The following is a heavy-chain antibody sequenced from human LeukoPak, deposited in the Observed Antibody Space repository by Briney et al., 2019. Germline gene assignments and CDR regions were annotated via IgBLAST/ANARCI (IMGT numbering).Heavy chain of an antibody. Sequence: PVKISCKASRRTFSSYVISWVRQAPGPRLEWMGVIIPIFGTASYAQKFQGRVTITTEEFTSTAYMELSSLRSEDTAVYYCARDGVGATPDYWGQGTLVTVSS. D-gene: IGHD1-26*01. CDR3: ARDGVGATPDY. CDR2: IIPIFGTA. J-gene: IGHJ4*02. CDR1: RRTFSSYV. V-gene: IGHV1-69*05.